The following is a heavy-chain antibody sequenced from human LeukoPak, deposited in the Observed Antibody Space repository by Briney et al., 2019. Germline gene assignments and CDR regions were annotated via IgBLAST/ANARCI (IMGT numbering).Heavy chain of an antibody. V-gene: IGHV1-2*02. CDR1: GYTFTGYY. J-gene: IGHJ4*02. Sequence: ASVKVSCKASGYTFTGYYMHWVRQAPGQGLEWMGWINPNSGGTNYAQKFQGRVTMTRDTSISTAYMELSRLRSDDTAVYHCARDPGGLSGSYFDFDYWGQGTLVTVSS. CDR2: INPNSGGT. D-gene: IGHD1-26*01. CDR3: ARDPGGLSGSYFDFDY.